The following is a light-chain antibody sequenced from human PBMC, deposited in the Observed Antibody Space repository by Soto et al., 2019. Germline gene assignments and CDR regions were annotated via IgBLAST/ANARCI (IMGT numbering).Light chain of an antibody. CDR1: QSVSSY. CDR2: DAS. Sequence: EIVLTQSPATLSLSPGERATLSCRASQSVSSYLAWYQQKPGQAPRRLIYDASNRATGIPARFSGSGSGTDFTLTISSLEPEDFAIYYCQQRSNRPPVTFGGGTKVKIK. CDR3: QQRSNRPPVT. V-gene: IGKV3-11*01. J-gene: IGKJ4*01.